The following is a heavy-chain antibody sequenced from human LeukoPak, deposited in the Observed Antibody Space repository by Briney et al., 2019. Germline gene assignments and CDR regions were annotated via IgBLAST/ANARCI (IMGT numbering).Heavy chain of an antibody. Sequence: GVSLRLSCAASGFTVSSNYMSWVRQAPGKGLEWVTVIYSGGSTYYADSVKGRFTISRHNSKNTLYLQMNSLRAEDTGVYYCARGGYSSGWYQNYYYYGMDVWCQGATVTVSS. D-gene: IGHD6-19*01. V-gene: IGHV3-53*04. CDR3: ARGGYSSGWYQNYYYYGMDV. J-gene: IGHJ6*02. CDR1: GFTVSSNY. CDR2: IYSGGST.